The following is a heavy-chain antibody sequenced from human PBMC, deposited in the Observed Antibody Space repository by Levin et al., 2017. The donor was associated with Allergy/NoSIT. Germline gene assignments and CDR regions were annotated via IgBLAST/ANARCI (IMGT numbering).Heavy chain of an antibody. J-gene: IGHJ4*02. CDR2: ISPTGSTI. Sequence: PGGSLRLSCAASGFTFSDYYMNWIRQAPGKGLEWLSYISPTGSTIYADSVKGRFTISRDNAKNSLYLQMNSLRAEDTAVYYCARPYSDFEPHFDCWGQGTLVTVSS. CDR3: ARPYSDFEPHFDC. V-gene: IGHV3-11*01. D-gene: IGHD5-12*01. CDR1: GFTFSDYY.